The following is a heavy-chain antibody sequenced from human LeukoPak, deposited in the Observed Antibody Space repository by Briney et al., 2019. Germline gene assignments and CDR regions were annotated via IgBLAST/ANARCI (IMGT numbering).Heavy chain of an antibody. CDR3: ARDRTTVTTFDY. J-gene: IGHJ4*02. CDR1: RFTFSTYT. V-gene: IGHV3-21*01. Sequence: PGGSLRLSCAASRFTFSTYTMNWVRHAPGKGLEWVSSISSSSSYIYYADSVKGRSTISRDYAKNSLYLQMNTLRAEDTAVYYCARDRTTVTTFDYWGQGTLVTVSS. D-gene: IGHD4-17*01. CDR2: ISSSSSYI.